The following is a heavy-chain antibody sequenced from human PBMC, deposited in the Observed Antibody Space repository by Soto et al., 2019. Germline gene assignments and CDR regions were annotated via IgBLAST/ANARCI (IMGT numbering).Heavy chain of an antibody. CDR2: ISYDGSNK. Sequence: SGGSLRLSCAASGFTFSSYGMHWVRQAPGKGLEWVAVISYDGSNKYYADSVKGRFTISRDNSKNTLYLQMNSLRAEDTAVYYCAKDWDHSGYPNVFDYWGQGTLVTVSS. J-gene: IGHJ4*02. D-gene: IGHD5-12*01. CDR3: AKDWDHSGYPNVFDY. CDR1: GFTFSSYG. V-gene: IGHV3-30*18.